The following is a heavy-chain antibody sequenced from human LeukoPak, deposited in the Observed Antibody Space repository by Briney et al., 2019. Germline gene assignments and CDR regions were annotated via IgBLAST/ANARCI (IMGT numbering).Heavy chain of an antibody. D-gene: IGHD1-26*01. CDR2: INPSSGGT. J-gene: IGHJ3*02. CDR3: ARAREDAFDI. CDR1: GYTFTGYY. V-gene: IGHV1-2*02. Sequence: ASVKVSCKASGYTFTGYYLHWVRQAPGQGLEWMGWINPSSGGTNYAQKFQGRVTMTGDTSISTAYMELSRLRSDDTAVYHCARAREDAFDIWGQGTMVTVSS.